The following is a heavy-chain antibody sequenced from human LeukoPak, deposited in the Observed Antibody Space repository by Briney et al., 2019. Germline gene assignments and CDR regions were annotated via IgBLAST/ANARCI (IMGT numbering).Heavy chain of an antibody. CDR1: GFTFSSYS. J-gene: IGHJ4*02. Sequence: GGSLRLSCAASGFTFSSYSMNWVRQAPGKGLEWVSCISSSSTYIYYADSLKGRFTISRDNAKNSLYLQMNTLRADDTAVYYCAKDHGSSDWYYFDYWGQGTLVTVSS. CDR2: ISSSSTYI. V-gene: IGHV3-21*03. D-gene: IGHD6-13*01. CDR3: AKDHGSSDWYYFDY.